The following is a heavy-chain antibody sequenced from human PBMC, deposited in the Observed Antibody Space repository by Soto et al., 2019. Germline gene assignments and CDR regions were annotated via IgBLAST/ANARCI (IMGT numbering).Heavy chain of an antibody. V-gene: IGHV5-51*01. D-gene: IGHD2-15*01. Sequence: GESLKISCNGFGYRFTSFWIGWVRQMPWKGLEWMGIIHPDDSDTKYNQPFQGQVTISADKSISTAYLQWSSLKASDTAMYFCLRYGGKNLYYWGQGSLVTVSS. CDR2: IHPDDSDT. J-gene: IGHJ4*02. CDR3: LRYGGKNLYY. CDR1: GYRFTSFW.